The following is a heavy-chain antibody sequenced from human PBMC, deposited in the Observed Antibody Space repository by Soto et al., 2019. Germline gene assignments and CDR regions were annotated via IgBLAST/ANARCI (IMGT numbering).Heavy chain of an antibody. V-gene: IGHV3-21*01. J-gene: IGHJ4*02. CDR2: ITVGSSHI. CDR1: GFPFSAYN. Sequence: GGSLILSCTGSGFPFSAYNINWVRQAPGKGLEWVSSITVGSSHIYQPNSMKGRFTISRDDAKNSVYLQIDSLRDEDTALYYCSRSPEVGVRGAYWGQGTLVTVAS. CDR3: SRSPEVGVRGAY. D-gene: IGHD3-16*01.